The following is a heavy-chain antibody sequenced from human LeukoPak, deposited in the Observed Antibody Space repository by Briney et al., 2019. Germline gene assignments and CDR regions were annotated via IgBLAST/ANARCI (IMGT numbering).Heavy chain of an antibody. V-gene: IGHV3-74*01. D-gene: IGHD3-10*01. J-gene: IGHJ4*02. Sequence: GGSLRFSSAASGPTFSSTWMHWFRQAPGRGWLWVSSISIGGGATRYADSVKGRFTISRDNAENTLYLQMSSLRAEDTAEYYCASSTSYHGSGMGFDYWGQGTLVTISS. CDR1: GPTFSSTW. CDR3: ASSTSYHGSGMGFDY. CDR2: ISIGGGAT.